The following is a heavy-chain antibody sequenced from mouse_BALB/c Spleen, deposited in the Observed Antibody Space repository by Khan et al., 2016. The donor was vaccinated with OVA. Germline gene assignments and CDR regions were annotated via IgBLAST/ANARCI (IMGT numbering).Heavy chain of an antibody. CDR1: GISITSGNYR. CDR3: ARDYGSLYWLFDV. CDR2: IYYSGTV. Sequence: EVQLVEAGPGLVKPSQTVSLTCTVTGISITSGNYRWSWIRQFPGNKLEWIGNIYYSGTVTYNPSLTSRTTITRDTSKNQFFLEMNSFTVEDTATYYCARDYGSLYWLFDVWGAGTTVTVSS. D-gene: IGHD1-1*01. V-gene: IGHV3-5*02. J-gene: IGHJ1*01.